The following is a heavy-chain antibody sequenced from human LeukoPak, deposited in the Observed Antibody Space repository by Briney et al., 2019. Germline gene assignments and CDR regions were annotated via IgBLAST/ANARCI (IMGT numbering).Heavy chain of an antibody. J-gene: IGHJ6*04. D-gene: IGHD2-21*02. CDR3: ATPFGDSPGYGMDV. V-gene: IGHV3-33*01. CDR2: IWYDGSNK. CDR1: GLTFSSYG. Sequence: PGGSLRLSCAASGLTFSSYGMHWVRQAPGKGLEWVAVIWYDGSNKYYADSVKGRFTISRDNSKNTLYLQMNSLRAEDTAVYYCATPFGDSPGYGMDVWGEGTTVTVSS.